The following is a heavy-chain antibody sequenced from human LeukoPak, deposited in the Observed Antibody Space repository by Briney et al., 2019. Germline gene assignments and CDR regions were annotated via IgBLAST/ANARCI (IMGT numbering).Heavy chain of an antibody. CDR1: GGSISSGGYY. CDR3: ARGVVIVVEGWFDP. CDR2: IYYSGST. V-gene: IGHV4-31*03. D-gene: IGHD3-22*01. J-gene: IGHJ5*02. Sequence: SQTLSLTCTVSGGSISSGGYYWSWIRQHPGKGLEWIGYIYYSGSTYYNPSLKSRVTISVDTSKNQCSLMLSAVTAADTAVYYSARGVVIVVEGWFDPWGQGTLVTVSS.